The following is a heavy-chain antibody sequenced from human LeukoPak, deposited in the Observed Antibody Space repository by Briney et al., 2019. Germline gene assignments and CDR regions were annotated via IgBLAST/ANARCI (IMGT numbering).Heavy chain of an antibody. V-gene: IGHV3-21*01. CDR3: ARAHAYCSSTSCLGDYYYYMDV. Sequence: PGGSLRLSCAASGFTFSSYSMNWVRQAPGKGLEWVSSISSSSSYIYYADSVKGRFTISRDNAKNSLYLQMNSLRAEDTAVYYCARAHAYCSSTSCLGDYYYYMDVWGKGTTVTVSS. CDR2: ISSSSSYI. J-gene: IGHJ6*03. D-gene: IGHD2-2*01. CDR1: GFTFSSYS.